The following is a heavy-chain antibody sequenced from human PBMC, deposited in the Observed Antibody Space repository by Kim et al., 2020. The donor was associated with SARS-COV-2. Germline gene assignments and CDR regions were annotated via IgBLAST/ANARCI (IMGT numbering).Heavy chain of an antibody. D-gene: IGHD3-22*01. J-gene: IGHJ2*01. Sequence: GGSLRLSCAASGFTVSSNYMSWVRQAPGKGLEWVSVIYSGGSTYYADSVKGRFTISRDNSKNTLYLQMNSLRAEDTAVYYCARQSYYYDSSGYQAWYFDLWGRGTLVTVS. CDR2: IYSGGST. CDR3: ARQSYYYDSSGYQAWYFDL. V-gene: IGHV3-66*02. CDR1: GFTVSSNY.